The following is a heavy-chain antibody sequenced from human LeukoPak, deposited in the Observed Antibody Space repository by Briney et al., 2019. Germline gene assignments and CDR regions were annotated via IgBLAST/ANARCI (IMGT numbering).Heavy chain of an antibody. Sequence: ASGKVSCKASGYTFTSYYMHWVRQAPGQGLEWMGIINPSGGSTSYAQKFQGRVTMTRDTSTSTVYMELSSLRSEDTAVYYCARDLECTSCSSAGNYGMDVWGQGTTVTVSS. D-gene: IGHD2-2*01. CDR2: INPSGGST. J-gene: IGHJ6*02. CDR1: GYTFTSYY. V-gene: IGHV1-46*01. CDR3: ARDLECTSCSSAGNYGMDV.